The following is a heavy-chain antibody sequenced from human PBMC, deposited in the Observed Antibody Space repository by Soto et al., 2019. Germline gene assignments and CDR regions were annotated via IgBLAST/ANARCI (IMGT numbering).Heavy chain of an antibody. V-gene: IGHV3-66*01. J-gene: IGHJ6*03. CDR2: IYSGGST. CDR3: ARGVCSGGSCYSSYSYYYMDV. CDR1: GFTVSSNY. D-gene: IGHD2-15*01. Sequence: GGSLRLSCAASGFTVSSNYMSWVRQAPGKGLEWVSVIYSGGSTYYADSVKGRFTISRDNSKNTLYLQMNSLRAEDTAVYYCARGVCSGGSCYSSYSYYYMDVWGKGTTVTVSS.